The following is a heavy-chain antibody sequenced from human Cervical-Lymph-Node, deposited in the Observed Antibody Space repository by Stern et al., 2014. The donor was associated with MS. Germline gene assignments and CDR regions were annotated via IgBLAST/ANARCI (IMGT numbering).Heavy chain of an antibody. J-gene: IGHJ6*02. Sequence: VQLVESGAEVKKPGASVKVSCKASGYTFTNYGISWVRQAPGQGLEWMGWITTYNGNTNYAQKVQGRVTMTTDTSTSTAYMELRSLRSDDTAVYYCARDSYTIFGVVPPDYYYGMDVWGQGTTVTVSS. CDR1: GYTFTNYG. D-gene: IGHD3-3*01. CDR2: ITTYNGNT. CDR3: ARDSYTIFGVVPPDYYYGMDV. V-gene: IGHV1-18*01.